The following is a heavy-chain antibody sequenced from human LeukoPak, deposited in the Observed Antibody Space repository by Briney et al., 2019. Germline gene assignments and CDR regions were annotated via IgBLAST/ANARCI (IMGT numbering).Heavy chain of an antibody. Sequence: SETLSLTCAVYGGSFSGYYWSWTRQPPGKGLEWIGEINHSGSTNYNPSLKSRVTISVDTSKNQFSLKLSSVTAADTAVYYCARGRRPPPKSIAVAGKNAFDIWGQGTMVTVSS. D-gene: IGHD6-13*01. CDR1: GGSFSGYY. CDR3: ARGRRPPPKSIAVAGKNAFDI. CDR2: INHSGST. V-gene: IGHV4-34*01. J-gene: IGHJ3*02.